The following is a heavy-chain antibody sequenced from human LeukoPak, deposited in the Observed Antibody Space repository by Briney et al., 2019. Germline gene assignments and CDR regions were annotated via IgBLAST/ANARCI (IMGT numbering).Heavy chain of an antibody. D-gene: IGHD6-19*01. CDR2: VNSDGSST. CDR3: ARDQVSSGWYGGGIDY. Sequence: GGSLRLSCAASGFTFSSYWVHWVRQAPGKGLVWVSRVNSDGSSTSYADSVKGRFTIPRDNAKNTLYLQMNSLRAEDTAVYYCARDQVSSGWYGGGIDYWGQGTLVTVSS. J-gene: IGHJ4*02. V-gene: IGHV3-74*01. CDR1: GFTFSSYW.